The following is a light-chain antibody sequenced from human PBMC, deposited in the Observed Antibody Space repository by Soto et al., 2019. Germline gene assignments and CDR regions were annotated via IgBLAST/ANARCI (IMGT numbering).Light chain of an antibody. J-gene: IGKJ1*01. V-gene: IGKV3-20*01. CDR1: QSISSSY. Sequence: EIVLTQSPATLSLSPGERATLSCRGSQSISSSYLAWYQQKPGQAPRLLIYDASNRATGIPDRFSGSGSGTDFTLTISRLEPEDFAVYYCQQYGTSPRTFGLGTKVDIK. CDR2: DAS. CDR3: QQYGTSPRT.